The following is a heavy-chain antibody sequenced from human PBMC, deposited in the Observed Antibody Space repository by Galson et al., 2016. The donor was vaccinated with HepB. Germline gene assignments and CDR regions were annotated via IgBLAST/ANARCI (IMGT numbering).Heavy chain of an antibody. CDR2: ISSSDGRT. V-gene: IGHV3-23*01. Sequence: SLRLSCAASGFTFNTYAMTWVRQAPGKGLEWVSSISSSDGRTWYADSVRGRFTISTDNSKTTLYVQMNSLRVDDSAIYYCAKSQFALPDSGWFNAFDLWGQGTTVTVSS. CDR1: GFTFNTYA. D-gene: IGHD6-19*01. J-gene: IGHJ3*01. CDR3: AKSQFALPDSGWFNAFDL.